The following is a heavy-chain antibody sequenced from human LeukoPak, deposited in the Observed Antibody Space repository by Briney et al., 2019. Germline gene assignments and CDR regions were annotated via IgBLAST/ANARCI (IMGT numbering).Heavy chain of an antibody. CDR2: LSPHGNFE. J-gene: IGHJ4*02. V-gene: IGHV3-33*01. CDR1: GFTFSDYG. CDR3: ARDWIDRSLDY. D-gene: IGHD2-2*03. Sequence: GGSLRLSCAASGFTFSDYGIHWVRQAPGKGLEWVAVLSPHGNFEYYADSVQGRFTVSRDDSKNTVYLQMNSLRDEDTAVYYCARDWIDRSLDYWGQGTLLTVSS.